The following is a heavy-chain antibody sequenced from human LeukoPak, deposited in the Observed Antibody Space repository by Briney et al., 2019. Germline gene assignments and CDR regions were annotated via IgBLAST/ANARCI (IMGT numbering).Heavy chain of an antibody. D-gene: IGHD2-2*01. Sequence: AESLKSPSNGSAYSSTSYWIVCMRQMPAKALEWMGSIFPGDSDTRNTPSSPPQITISADKTIRTAYLQWSSLEVSDTAMYYCARRPGGYCSSTSCLGGDYCYCGMDVWGQGTTVTVSS. J-gene: IGHJ6*02. CDR2: IFPGDSDT. CDR3: ARRPGGYCSSTSCLGGDYCYCGMDV. CDR1: AYSSTSYW. V-gene: IGHV5-51*01.